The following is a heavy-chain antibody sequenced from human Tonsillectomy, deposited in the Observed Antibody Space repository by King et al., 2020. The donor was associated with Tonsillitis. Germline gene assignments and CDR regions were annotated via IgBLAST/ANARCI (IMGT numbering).Heavy chain of an antibody. CDR2: ISYDGSNE. V-gene: IGHV3-33*05. D-gene: IGHD5-18*01. J-gene: IGHJ3*02. CDR3: ARDLVWIQIWLFRGPSSAFDI. CDR1: AFTFSSHG. Sequence: VQLVESGGGVVQPGRSLRLSCAAYAFTFSSHGMHWVRQAPGKGLEWVALISYDGSNEYYADSVKGRFTISRDNSKNTLYLQMNSLRAEDTAMYYCARDLVWIQIWLFRGPSSAFDIWGQGTTVTVSS.